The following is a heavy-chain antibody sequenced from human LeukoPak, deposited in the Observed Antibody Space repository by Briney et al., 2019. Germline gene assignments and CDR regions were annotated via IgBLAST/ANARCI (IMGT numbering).Heavy chain of an antibody. CDR2: INTDASDT. J-gene: IGHJ4*02. D-gene: IGHD1-7*01. Sequence: GGSLRLSCAASGFRFDYYVMTWVRQAPGKGLEWVSRINTDASDTMYADAVKGRFTISRDNAKNTLYLQMNSLRAEDTAVYYCARDRVETDWTYHPIFDFWGRGALVTVSS. CDR3: ARDRVETDWTYHPIFDF. V-gene: IGHV3-74*03. CDR1: GFRFDYYV.